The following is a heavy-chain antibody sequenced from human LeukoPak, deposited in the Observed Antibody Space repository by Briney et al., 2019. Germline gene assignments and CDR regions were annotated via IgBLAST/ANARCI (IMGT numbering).Heavy chain of an antibody. D-gene: IGHD1-26*01. CDR3: ARDYYSGSYYGDY. Sequence: ASVKVSCKAPGYTFTNYGISWVRQAPGQGLEWMGWISAYNANTNYAQRLQGRVTMTTDTSTSTAYMELRSLRSDDTAVYFCARDYYSGSYYGDYWGQGTLVTVSS. V-gene: IGHV1-18*01. CDR1: GYTFTNYG. CDR2: ISAYNANT. J-gene: IGHJ4*02.